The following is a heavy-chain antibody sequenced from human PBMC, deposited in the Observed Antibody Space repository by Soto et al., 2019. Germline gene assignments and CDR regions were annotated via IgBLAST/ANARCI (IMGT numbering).Heavy chain of an antibody. CDR1: GFTFEDHA. Sequence: EVQLVDSGGGFVQPGRSLRLSCTGSGFTFEDHALNWVRQGPGRGLEWVGDIRSETYGGTTRFAASVKGRFSISRDDSKGIAYLQMSRLQTEDTAVYFCTRGEVPDFDLWGQGTLVSASS. V-gene: IGHV3-49*04. CDR2: IRSETYGGTT. CDR3: TRGEVPDFDL. J-gene: IGHJ4*02.